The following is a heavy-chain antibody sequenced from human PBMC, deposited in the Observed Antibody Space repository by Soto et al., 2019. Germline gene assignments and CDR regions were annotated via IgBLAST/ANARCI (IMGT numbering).Heavy chain of an antibody. D-gene: IGHD3-10*01. V-gene: IGHV3-30-3*01. Sequence: SGGSLRLSCAASGFAFSDYAMNWVRQAPGKGLEGVAVISYDGSYKYYEDSVRGRFTISRDNSQNTLYLQINSLRAEDTAVYYCARDLYFGAGDAFDIWGQGTMVTVSS. J-gene: IGHJ3*02. CDR3: ARDLYFGAGDAFDI. CDR1: GFAFSDYA. CDR2: ISYDGSYK.